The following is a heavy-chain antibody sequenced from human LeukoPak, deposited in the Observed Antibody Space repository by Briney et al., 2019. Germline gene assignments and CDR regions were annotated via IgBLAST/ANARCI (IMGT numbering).Heavy chain of an antibody. Sequence: GGSLRLSCAASGFTVSSNYMSWVRQAPGKGLEWVSVIYSGGSTYYADSVKGRFTISRDNSKNTLYLQMNSLRAEDTAVYYCARDAMSPYYYDSSGSFRRYYYYYGMDVWGQGTTVTVSS. V-gene: IGHV3-53*01. CDR1: GFTVSSNY. CDR3: ARDAMSPYYYDSSGSFRRYYYYYGMDV. J-gene: IGHJ6*02. D-gene: IGHD3-22*01. CDR2: IYSGGST.